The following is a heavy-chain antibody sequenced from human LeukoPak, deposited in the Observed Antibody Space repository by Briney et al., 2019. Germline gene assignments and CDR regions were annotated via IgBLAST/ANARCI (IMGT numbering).Heavy chain of an antibody. CDR3: ARGPYSSSWYGYFQH. J-gene: IGHJ1*01. D-gene: IGHD6-13*01. CDR2: IIPIFGTA. V-gene: IGHV1-69*06. CDR1: GGTFSSYA. Sequence: SVKVSCKASGGTFSSYAISWVRQAPGQGLEWMGGIIPIFGTANYAQKFQGRVTITADKSTSTAYMELSSLRSEDTAVYYCARGPYSSSWYGYFQHWGQGTLVTVSS.